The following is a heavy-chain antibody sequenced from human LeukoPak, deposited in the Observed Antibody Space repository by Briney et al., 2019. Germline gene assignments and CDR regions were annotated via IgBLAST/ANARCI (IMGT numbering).Heavy chain of an antibody. CDR3: AREGSGSYSHAFDI. CDR2: IYHSGST. V-gene: IGHV4-4*02. CDR1: GGSISSSNW. Sequence: ASETLSLTCAVSGGSISSSNWWSWVRQPPGKGLEWIGEIYHSGSTNYNPSLKGRVTISVDKSKNQFSLKLSSVTAADTAVYYCAREGSGSYSHAFDIWGQGTMVTVSS. J-gene: IGHJ3*02. D-gene: IGHD1-26*01.